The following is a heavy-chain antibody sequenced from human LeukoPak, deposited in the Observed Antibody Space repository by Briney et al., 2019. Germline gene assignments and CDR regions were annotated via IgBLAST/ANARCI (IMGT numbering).Heavy chain of an antibody. J-gene: IGHJ5*02. CDR3: ARGGVAIPAANNWFDP. D-gene: IGHD2-2*01. CDR2: IYYSGNT. V-gene: IGHV4-59*01. Sequence: SETLSLTCAVSGDSISSYYWSWIRQPPGKGLEWIGYIYYSGNTNYNPSLKSRVIISVDTSKNQFSLKLSSVTAADTAVYYCARGGVAIPAANNWFDPWGQGTLVTVSS. CDR1: GDSISSYY.